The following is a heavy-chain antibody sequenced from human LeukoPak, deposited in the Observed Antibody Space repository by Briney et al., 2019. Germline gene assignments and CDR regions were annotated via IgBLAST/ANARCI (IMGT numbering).Heavy chain of an antibody. CDR2: FDPEDGET. CDR3: ATDPSGGYVFDY. Sequence: ASVKVSCKVSGYTLTELSMHWVRQAPGKGLEWMGGFDPEDGETINAQRFRGRVTMTEDTSTDTAYMELSSLRSEDTAVYYCATDPSGGYVFDYWGQGTPAAVSS. V-gene: IGHV1-24*01. J-gene: IGHJ4*02. D-gene: IGHD6-19*01. CDR1: GYTLTELS.